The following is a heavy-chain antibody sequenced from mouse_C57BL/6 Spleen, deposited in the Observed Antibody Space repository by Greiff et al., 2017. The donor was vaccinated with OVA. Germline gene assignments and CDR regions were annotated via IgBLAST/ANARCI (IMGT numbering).Heavy chain of an antibody. CDR1: GFTFSDYG. CDR2: ISNLAYSI. J-gene: IGHJ1*03. D-gene: IGHD1-1*01. CDR3: ARRPYYGSSYVYFDV. Sequence: DVKLVESGGGLVQPGGSLKLSCAASGFTFSDYGMAWVRQAPRKGPEWVAFISNLAYSIYYADTVTGRFTISRENAKNTLYLEMSSLRSEDTAMYYCARRPYYGSSYVYFDVWGTGTTVTVSS. V-gene: IGHV5-15*04.